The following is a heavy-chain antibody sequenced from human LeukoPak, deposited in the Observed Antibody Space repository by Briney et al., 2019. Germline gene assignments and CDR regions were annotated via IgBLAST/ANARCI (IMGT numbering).Heavy chain of an antibody. CDR1: GGSISSSSYY. V-gene: IGHV4-39*01. J-gene: IGHJ4*02. D-gene: IGHD3-22*01. CDR2: IYYSGST. Sequence: SETLSLTCTVSGGSISSSSYYWGWIRQPPGKGLEWIGNIYYSGSTYYNPSLKGRVTISADMSKNQFSLKLSSVTAADTAVYYCARRRYESGTSYPSYFDYWGQGTLVTVSS. CDR3: ARRRYESGTSYPSYFDY.